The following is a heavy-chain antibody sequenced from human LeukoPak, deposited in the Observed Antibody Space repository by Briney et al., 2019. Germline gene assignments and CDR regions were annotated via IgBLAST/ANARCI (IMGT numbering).Heavy chain of an antibody. D-gene: IGHD4-17*01. CDR3: AREDYGYAWNYLDY. J-gene: IGHJ4*02. Sequence: PGGSLRLSCAASGFTVSSNYMSWVRQAPGKGLEWVSVIYSGGSTYYADSVKGRFTISRDNSKNTLYLQMNSLRAEDTAVYYCAREDYGYAWNYLDYWGQGTLVTVSS. V-gene: IGHV3-53*01. CDR2: IYSGGST. CDR1: GFTVSSNY.